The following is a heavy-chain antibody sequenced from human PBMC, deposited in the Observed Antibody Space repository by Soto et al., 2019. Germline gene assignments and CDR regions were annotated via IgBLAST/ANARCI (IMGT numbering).Heavy chain of an antibody. CDR3: ARDLDPGYCSGGSCGADTPNDY. Sequence: ASVKVSCTASGYTFTSYGISWVRQAPGQGLEWMGWISAYNGNTNYAQKLQGRVTMTTDTSTSTAYMELRSLRSDDTAVYYCARDLDPGYCSGGSCGADTPNDYWGQGTLVTVSS. CDR2: ISAYNGNT. V-gene: IGHV1-18*01. CDR1: GYTFTSYG. D-gene: IGHD2-15*01. J-gene: IGHJ4*02.